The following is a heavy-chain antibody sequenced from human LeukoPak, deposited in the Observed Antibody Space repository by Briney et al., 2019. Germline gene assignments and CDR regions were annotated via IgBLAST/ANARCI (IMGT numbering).Heavy chain of an antibody. Sequence: GGSRRLSCAASGFSFSSYAMSWVRPAPGKGLEWVSAISGSGGSTYYADSVKGRFTISRDNSKNTLYLQMNSLRAEDTAVYYCAKDPGDTYYYGSGGDAFDIWGQGTMVTVSS. D-gene: IGHD3-10*01. CDR3: AKDPGDTYYYGSGGDAFDI. CDR1: GFSFSSYA. CDR2: ISGSGGST. J-gene: IGHJ3*02. V-gene: IGHV3-23*01.